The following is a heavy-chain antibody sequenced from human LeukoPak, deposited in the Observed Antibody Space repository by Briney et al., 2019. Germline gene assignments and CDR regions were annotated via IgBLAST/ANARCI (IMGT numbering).Heavy chain of an antibody. CDR1: GFTFSSYA. J-gene: IGHJ4*02. D-gene: IGHD5-12*01. Sequence: GGSLRLSCAASGFTFSSYAVNWVRQAPGKGLEWVSFISGSDTSTYYSDSVKGRFTISRGNSKNTLYLQLNSLRAEDTAVYYCAKAVATTKYYFDYWGQGTLVTVSS. CDR2: ISGSDTST. CDR3: AKAVATTKYYFDY. V-gene: IGHV3-23*01.